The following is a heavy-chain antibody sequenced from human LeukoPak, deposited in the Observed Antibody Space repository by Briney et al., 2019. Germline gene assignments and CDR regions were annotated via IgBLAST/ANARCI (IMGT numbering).Heavy chain of an antibody. J-gene: IGHJ3*02. D-gene: IGHD4-17*01. Sequence: GGSLRLSCAASGFTFSSYAMSWVRQAPGKGLEWVSAISGSGGSTYYADSVKGRFTISRDNSKDTLYLQMNSLRAEDTAVYYCAKASFLDYGDYWYAFDIWGQGTMDTVSS. CDR3: AKASFLDYGDYWYAFDI. V-gene: IGHV3-23*01. CDR1: GFTFSSYA. CDR2: ISGSGGST.